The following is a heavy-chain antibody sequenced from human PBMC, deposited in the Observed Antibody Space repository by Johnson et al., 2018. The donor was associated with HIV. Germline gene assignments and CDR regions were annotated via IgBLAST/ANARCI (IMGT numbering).Heavy chain of an antibody. J-gene: IGHJ3*02. D-gene: IGHD5-24*01. Sequence: VQLVESGGGLVQPGGSLRLSCAASGFTFSSYAMHWVRQAPGKGLESVSAIRSNGGSTYYANSVKGRFTISRDNSKNTLYLQMGSLRAEDKAVYYCARDQRWWLQSPGAFDIWGQGTMVTVSS. V-gene: IGHV3-64*01. CDR2: IRSNGGST. CDR3: ARDQRWWLQSPGAFDI. CDR1: GFTFSSYA.